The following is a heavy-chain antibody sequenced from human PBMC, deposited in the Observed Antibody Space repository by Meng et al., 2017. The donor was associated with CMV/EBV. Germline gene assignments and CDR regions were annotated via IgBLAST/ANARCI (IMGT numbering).Heavy chain of an antibody. D-gene: IGHD5-18*01. CDR1: DVSISNYY. V-gene: IGHV4-59*01. Sequence: PDVSISNYYWSWIRQPSGKGLEWIGYIYNSGSTNYNPSLKSRVTISLDTSKKQFFLRLSSVTAADTAMYYCARDPRRGYSYGFDFWGQGTLVTVSS. CDR2: IYNSGST. CDR3: ARDPRRGYSYGFDF. J-gene: IGHJ4*02.